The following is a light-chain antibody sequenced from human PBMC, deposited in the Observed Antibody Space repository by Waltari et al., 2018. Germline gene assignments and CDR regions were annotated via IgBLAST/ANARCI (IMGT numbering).Light chain of an antibody. J-gene: IGKJ5*01. CDR2: WAS. CDR1: SVLYSSNNKNY. V-gene: IGKV4-1*01. Sequence: SVLYSSNNKNYLAWYQRKPGQPPNLLIFWASTRESGVPDRFNGSGSGTDFTLTISSLQAEDVAVYYCQQYYSTPITFGQGTRLEI. CDR3: QQYYSTPIT.